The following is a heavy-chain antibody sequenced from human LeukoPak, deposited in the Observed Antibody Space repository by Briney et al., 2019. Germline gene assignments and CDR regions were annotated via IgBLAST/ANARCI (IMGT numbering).Heavy chain of an antibody. D-gene: IGHD1-26*01. CDR3: AKDKGGSLED. J-gene: IGHJ4*02. CDR1: GFTFSSYW. V-gene: IGHV3-74*01. CDR2: INSDGSDI. Sequence: GGSLRLSCAASGFTFSSYWMHWVRQAPGKGLVWVSRINSDGSDISYADSVKGRFTISRDNSKNTLYLQMNSLRAEDTAVYYCAKDKGGSLEDWGQGTLVTVSS.